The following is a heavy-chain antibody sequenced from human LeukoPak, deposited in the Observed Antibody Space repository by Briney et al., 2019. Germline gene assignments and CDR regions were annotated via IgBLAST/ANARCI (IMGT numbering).Heavy chain of an antibody. J-gene: IGHJ5*02. V-gene: IGHV3-21*01. Sequence: GGSLRLSCAASGFTFSSYSINWVRQAPGKGLEWVSSISSSGTYVYYADSVKGRFTISRDNAKNSLYLQMNSLRVEDTAVYYCARDLGYCSSTSCYNRWFDPWXQGTLVTVSS. D-gene: IGHD2-2*02. CDR2: ISSSGTYV. CDR3: ARDLGYCSSTSCYNRWFDP. CDR1: GFTFSSYS.